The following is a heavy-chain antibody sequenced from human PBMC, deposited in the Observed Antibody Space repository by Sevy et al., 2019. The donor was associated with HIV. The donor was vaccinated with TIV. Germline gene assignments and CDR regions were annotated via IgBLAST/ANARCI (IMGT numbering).Heavy chain of an antibody. Sequence: GGSLRLSRAASGFTFSSYAMHWVRQAPGKGLEWVAVISYDGSNKYYADSVKGRFTISRDNSKNTLYLQMNSLRAEDTAVYYCARDRLYSYGYALYYYYGMDVWGQGTTVTVSS. V-gene: IGHV3-30-3*01. CDR1: GFTFSSYA. D-gene: IGHD5-18*01. CDR3: ARDRLYSYGYALYYYYGMDV. CDR2: ISYDGSNK. J-gene: IGHJ6*02.